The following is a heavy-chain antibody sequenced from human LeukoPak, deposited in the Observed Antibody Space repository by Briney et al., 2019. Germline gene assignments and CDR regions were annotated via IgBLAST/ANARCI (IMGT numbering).Heavy chain of an antibody. J-gene: IGHJ4*02. CDR3: ARGEPQRRSGWYGMEGDY. Sequence: ASVKVSCKASGYTFITYGITWVRQAPGQGLEWMGIINPSGGTTSYAQKFQGRVTMTRDTSTSTVYMELSSLRSEDTAVYYCARGEPQRRSGWYGMEGDYWGQGTLVTVSS. CDR2: INPSGGTT. V-gene: IGHV1-46*01. D-gene: IGHD6-13*01. CDR1: GYTFITYG.